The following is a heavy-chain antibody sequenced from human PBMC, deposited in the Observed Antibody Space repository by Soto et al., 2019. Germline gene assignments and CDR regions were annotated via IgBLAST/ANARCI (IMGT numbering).Heavy chain of an antibody. CDR2: IYYSGIT. Sequence: SETLSLTCTVSGGSISSYYWSWIRQPPGKGLEWIGYIYYSGITSYNPSLKSRVTISVDTSKNQFSLKLSSVTAADTAVYYCAGQASFGVVEGWFDPWGQGTLVTV. CDR3: AGQASFGVVEGWFDP. V-gene: IGHV4-59*01. D-gene: IGHD3-3*01. J-gene: IGHJ5*02. CDR1: GGSISSYY.